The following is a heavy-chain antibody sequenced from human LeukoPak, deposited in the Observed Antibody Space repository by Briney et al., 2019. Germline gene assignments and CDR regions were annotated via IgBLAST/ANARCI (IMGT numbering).Heavy chain of an antibody. V-gene: IGHV4-34*01. Sequence: PSETLSLTCAVYGGSFSGYYWSWIRQPPGKGLEWIGEINHSGSTNYNPSLKSRVTISVDTSKHQFSLKLSSVTAADTAVYYCAREKRVTMVRGVINSPLDYWGQGTLVTVSS. CDR1: GGSFSGYY. D-gene: IGHD3-10*01. CDR3: AREKRVTMVRGVINSPLDY. CDR2: INHSGST. J-gene: IGHJ4*02.